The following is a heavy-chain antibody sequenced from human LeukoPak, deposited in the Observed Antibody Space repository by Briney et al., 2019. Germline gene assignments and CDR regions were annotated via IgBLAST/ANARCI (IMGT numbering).Heavy chain of an antibody. CDR2: ISSSGSTI. CDR1: GFTFSDYY. CDR3: ARVRYSGSYNEDY. J-gene: IGHJ4*02. V-gene: IGHV3-11*01. D-gene: IGHD1-26*01. Sequence: PGGSLRLSCAASGFTFSDYYMSWIRQAPGKGLEWVSYISSSGSTIYYADSVKGRFTISRDNAKNSLYLQMNSLRAEDTAVYYCARVRYSGSYNEDYWGQGTLVTVSS.